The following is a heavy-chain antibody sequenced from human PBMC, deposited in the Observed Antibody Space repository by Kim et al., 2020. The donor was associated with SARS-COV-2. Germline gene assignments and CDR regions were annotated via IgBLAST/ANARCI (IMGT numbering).Heavy chain of an antibody. CDR2: ISAYNGNT. Sequence: ASVKVSCKASGYTFTSYGISLVRQAPGQGLEWMGWISAYNGNTNYAQKLQGRFTMTTDTSTSTAYMELRSLRSDDTAVYYCAREWNFRDYFDYWGQGTLVTVSS. CDR1: GYTFTSYG. D-gene: IGHD1-7*01. J-gene: IGHJ4*02. CDR3: AREWNFRDYFDY. V-gene: IGHV1-18*01.